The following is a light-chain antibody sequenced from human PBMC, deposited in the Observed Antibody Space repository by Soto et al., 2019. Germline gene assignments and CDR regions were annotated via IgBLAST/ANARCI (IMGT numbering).Light chain of an antibody. Sequence: QSALTQPASVSGSPGQSITISCTGTSSDVGIYNLVSWYQQHPGKAPKLIIYEGSKRPSGVSDRFSGSKSGNTASLTISGLQAEDEADYHCCSYAVSNTVIFGGGTQLTVL. CDR3: CSYAVSNTVI. J-gene: IGLJ2*01. CDR2: EGS. CDR1: SSDVGIYNL. V-gene: IGLV2-23*01.